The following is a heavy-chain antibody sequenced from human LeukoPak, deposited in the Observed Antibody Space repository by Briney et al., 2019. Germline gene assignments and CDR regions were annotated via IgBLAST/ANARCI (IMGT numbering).Heavy chain of an antibody. Sequence: GRSLRLSCAASGFTFSSYGMHWVRQAPGKGLEWVAVISYDGSNKYYADSVKGRFTISRDNSKNTLYLQMNSLRAEDTAVYYCAKVGGCSSTSCQVDYWGQGTLVTVSS. CDR3: AKVGGCSSTSCQVDY. CDR2: ISYDGSNK. D-gene: IGHD2-2*01. J-gene: IGHJ4*02. CDR1: GFTFSSYG. V-gene: IGHV3-30*18.